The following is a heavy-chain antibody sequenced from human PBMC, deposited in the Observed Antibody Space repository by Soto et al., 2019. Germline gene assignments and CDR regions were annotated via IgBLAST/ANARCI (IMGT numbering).Heavy chain of an antibody. D-gene: IGHD2-2*01. V-gene: IGHV4-34*01. CDR2: INHSGST. J-gene: IGHJ3*02. Sequence: SETLSLTCAVYGGSFSGFDGSWIRQPPGKGLEWIGEINHSGSTNYNPSLKSRVTISVDTSKNQFSLKLSSVTAADTAVYYCASTGSVPLGDIVVVPALGAFDIWGQGTMVTVSS. CDR1: GGSFSGFD. CDR3: ASTGSVPLGDIVVVPALGAFDI.